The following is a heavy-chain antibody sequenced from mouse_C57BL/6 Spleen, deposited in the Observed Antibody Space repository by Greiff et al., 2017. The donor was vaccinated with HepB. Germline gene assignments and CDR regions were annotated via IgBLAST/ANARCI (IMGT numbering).Heavy chain of an antibody. Sequence: EVKLQQSGPELVKPGASVKISCKASGYSFTDYNMNWVKQSNGKSLEWIGVINPDYGTTSYNQKFKGKATLTVDQSSSTAYMQLNSLTSEDSAVYYCARLRGNPDYYAMDYWGQGTSVTVSS. CDR2: INPDYGTT. J-gene: IGHJ4*01. D-gene: IGHD2-1*01. V-gene: IGHV1-39*01. CDR1: GYSFTDYN. CDR3: ARLRGNPDYYAMDY.